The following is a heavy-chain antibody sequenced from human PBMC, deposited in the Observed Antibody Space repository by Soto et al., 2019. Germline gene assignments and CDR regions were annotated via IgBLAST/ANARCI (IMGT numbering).Heavy chain of an antibody. CDR3: VQGSSWYVD. D-gene: IGHD6-13*01. Sequence: QITLKESGPTLVKPTQTLTLTCTFSGFSLNTHGVGVGWIRQPPGKALEWLALIYWDDDKRYSPSLRSRLTITKDTSKNQVVLTMTNMDPVDTATYYCVQGSSWYVDWGQGTLVTVSS. CDR1: GFSLNTHGVG. CDR2: IYWDDDK. V-gene: IGHV2-5*02. J-gene: IGHJ4*02.